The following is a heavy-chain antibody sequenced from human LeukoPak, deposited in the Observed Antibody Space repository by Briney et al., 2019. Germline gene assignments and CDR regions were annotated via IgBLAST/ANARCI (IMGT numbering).Heavy chain of an antibody. CDR3: ARGLVLATDDAFDI. Sequence: SETLSLTCSVSGASIRSYFWSWIRQSPGRGLEWIGYVYDNDISNFNPSLESRVTILVDRSKSQFSLKLRSVTAADTAVYYCARGLVLATDDAFDIWGQGTTVTVSS. J-gene: IGHJ3*02. CDR1: GASIRSYF. CDR2: VYDNDIS. D-gene: IGHD5-12*01. V-gene: IGHV4-59*01.